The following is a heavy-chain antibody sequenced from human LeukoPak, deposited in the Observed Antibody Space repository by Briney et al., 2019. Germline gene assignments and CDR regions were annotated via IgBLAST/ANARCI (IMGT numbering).Heavy chain of an antibody. CDR3: ATTMIVVRKNNDAFDI. D-gene: IGHD3-22*01. CDR2: ISAYNGNT. CDR1: GYTFNSYG. V-gene: IGHV1-18*01. J-gene: IGHJ3*02. Sequence: GASVKVSCKASGYTFNSYGISWVRQAPGQGLEWMGWISAYNGNTNYAQKLQGRVTMTTDTSTSTAYMELSSLRSEGTAVYYCATTMIVVRKNNDAFDIWGQGTMVTVSS.